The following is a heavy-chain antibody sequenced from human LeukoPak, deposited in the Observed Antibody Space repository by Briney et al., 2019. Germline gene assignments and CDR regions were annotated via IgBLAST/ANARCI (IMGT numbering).Heavy chain of an antibody. CDR3: ARDLRQQLGQYYYYYYMDV. Sequence: PSETLSLTCTVSGGSISSGSYYWSWIRQPAGKGLEPIGRIYTSGSTNYNPSLKSRVTISVDTSKNQFSLKLSSVTAADTAVYYCARDLRQQLGQYYYYYYMDVWGKGTTVTVSS. CDR2: IYTSGST. J-gene: IGHJ6*03. CDR1: GGSISSGSYY. D-gene: IGHD6-13*01. V-gene: IGHV4-61*02.